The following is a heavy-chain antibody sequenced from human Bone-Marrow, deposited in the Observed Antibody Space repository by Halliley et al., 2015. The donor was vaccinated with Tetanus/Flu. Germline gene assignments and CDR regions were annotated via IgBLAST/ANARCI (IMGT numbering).Heavy chain of an antibody. CDR2: VSSKATGGTT. CDR3: ESGGYSGFDWGYY. J-gene: IGHJ4*02. CDR1: GFTFGDHT. Sequence: SLRLSCTASGFTFGDHTMNWVRQAPGKGLEWVGFVSSKATGGTTKYAASVKGRFTISRDDSKSIAYLQMNSLKTEDTAVYYCESGGYSGFDWGYYWGQGSLVTVSS. V-gene: IGHV3-49*04. D-gene: IGHD5-12*01.